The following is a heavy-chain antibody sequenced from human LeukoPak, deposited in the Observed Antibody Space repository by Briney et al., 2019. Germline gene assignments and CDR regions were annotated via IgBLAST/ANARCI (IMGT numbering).Heavy chain of an antibody. Sequence: GGSLRLSCAASGFTFSNAWMSWVRQAPGKGLEWVGRIKSKTDGGTTDYAAPVKGRFTISRDDSKNTLYLQMNSLKTEDTAVYYCTTDSPHPYYDSSGKVDYWGQGTLVTVSS. CDR2: IKSKTDGGTT. CDR1: GFTFSNAW. D-gene: IGHD3-22*01. CDR3: TTDSPHPYYDSSGKVDY. V-gene: IGHV3-15*01. J-gene: IGHJ4*02.